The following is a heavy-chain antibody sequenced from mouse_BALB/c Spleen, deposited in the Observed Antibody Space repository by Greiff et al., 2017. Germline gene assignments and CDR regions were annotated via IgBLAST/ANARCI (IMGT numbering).Heavy chain of an antibody. Sequence: EVQLVESGGGLVKPGGSLKLSCAASGFTFSSYAMSWVRQTPEKRLEWVASISSGGSTYYPDSVKGRFTISRDNARNILYLQMSSLRSEDTAMYYCAKGYGDWYFDVWGAGTTVTVSS. V-gene: IGHV5-6-5*01. D-gene: IGHD2-2*01. CDR2: ISSGGST. CDR3: AKGYGDWYFDV. J-gene: IGHJ1*01. CDR1: GFTFSSYA.